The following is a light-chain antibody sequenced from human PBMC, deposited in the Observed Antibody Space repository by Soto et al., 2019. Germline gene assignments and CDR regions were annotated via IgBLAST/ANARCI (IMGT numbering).Light chain of an antibody. V-gene: IGLV2-23*01. CDR2: EDN. Sequence: QSVLTQPASVSGSPGQSITLSCTGTSSDVGSYNLVSWYQQHPGKAPKLIIYEDNKRPSGVSNRFSGSKSGNTASLTISGLRADDEADYSCSSYAGGSTLVFGGGTKVTVL. CDR3: SSYAGGSTLV. CDR1: SSDVGSYNL. J-gene: IGLJ2*01.